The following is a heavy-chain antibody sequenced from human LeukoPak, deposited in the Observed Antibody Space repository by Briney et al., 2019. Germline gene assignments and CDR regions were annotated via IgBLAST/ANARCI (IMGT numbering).Heavy chain of an antibody. V-gene: IGHV4-4*07. D-gene: IGHD4-11*01. CDR3: ATGDYSLGH. J-gene: IGHJ4*02. CDR1: GGSINTYF. CDR2: IYPSGST. Sequence: PSETLSLTCTVSGGSINTYFWNWIRQPAGKGLEWIGRIYPSGSTNYNPSLKSRVIMSLDTSKNQFSLNLRSVTAADTAVYYCATGDYSLGHWGQGILVTVSS.